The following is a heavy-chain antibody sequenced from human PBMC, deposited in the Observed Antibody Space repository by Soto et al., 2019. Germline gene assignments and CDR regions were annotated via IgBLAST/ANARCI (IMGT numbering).Heavy chain of an antibody. CDR2: IYHSGST. D-gene: IGHD4-17*01. CDR1: GASISGFY. J-gene: IGHJ4*02. V-gene: IGHV4-4*07. CDR3: ASQNYGDPETEFDY. Sequence: SETLSLTCTVPGASISGFYWSWIRKSAGKGLEWIGRIYHSGSTYYNPSLKSRVTISVDTSKNQFSLKLSSVTAADTAVYYCASQNYGDPETEFDYWGQGTLVTVSS.